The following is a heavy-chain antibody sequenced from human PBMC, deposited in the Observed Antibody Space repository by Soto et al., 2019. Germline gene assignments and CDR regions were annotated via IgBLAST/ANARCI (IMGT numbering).Heavy chain of an antibody. V-gene: IGHV1-69*13. CDR3: ARGVTDYYDSSGYYIDY. CDR2: IIPIFGTA. J-gene: IGHJ4*02. Sequence: GASVKVSCKASGGTFSRYAISWVRQAPGQGLEWMGGIIPIFGTANYAQKFQGRVTITADESTSTAYMELSSLRSEDTAVYYCARGVTDYYDSSGYYIDYWGQGTLVTVSS. D-gene: IGHD3-22*01. CDR1: GGTFSRYA.